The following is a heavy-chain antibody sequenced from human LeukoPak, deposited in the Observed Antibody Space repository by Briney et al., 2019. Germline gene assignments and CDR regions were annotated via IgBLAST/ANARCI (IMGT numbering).Heavy chain of an antibody. V-gene: IGHV3-48*01. CDR2: ISSSSSTI. J-gene: IGHJ4*02. CDR3: AKDAPYSSGWYCGY. D-gene: IGHD6-19*01. Sequence: PGGSLRLSCAASGFTFSSYSMNWVRQAPGKGLEWVSYISSSSSTIYYADSVKGRFTISRDNSKNTLYLQMNSLRAEDTAVYYCAKDAPYSSGWYCGYWGQGTLVTVSS. CDR1: GFTFSSYS.